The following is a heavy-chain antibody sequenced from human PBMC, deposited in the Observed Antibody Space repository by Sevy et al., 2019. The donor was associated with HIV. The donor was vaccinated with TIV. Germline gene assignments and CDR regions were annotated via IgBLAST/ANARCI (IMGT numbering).Heavy chain of an antibody. D-gene: IGHD3-22*01. CDR1: GVTFNSYA. J-gene: IGHJ4*02. CDR3: TRGVTKIIGGGYYFDY. CDR2: IIPMFGTT. Sequence: ASVKVSCKASGVTFNSYAFHWVRQAPGQGLEWMGGIIPMFGTTDYAQKFQGRVTISADESTSTVYMEQSSLRSEDTAVDYCTRGVTKIIGGGYYFDYWGQGTLVTVSS. V-gene: IGHV1-69*13.